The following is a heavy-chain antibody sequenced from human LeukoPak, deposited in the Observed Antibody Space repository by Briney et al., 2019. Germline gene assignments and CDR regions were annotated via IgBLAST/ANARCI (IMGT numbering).Heavy chain of an antibody. CDR2: IRPYSGNT. Sequence: ASVKVSCKTSGYTFTNYGVSWLRQAPGQGLKWMGWIRPYSGNTNYAQKLQGGVAMTTDTSTSTAYMELKNLRSDDTAVYYCARGSSTWYESWGQGTLVTVSS. J-gene: IGHJ5*01. V-gene: IGHV1-18*01. CDR3: ARGSSTWYES. D-gene: IGHD2-15*01. CDR1: GYTFTNYG.